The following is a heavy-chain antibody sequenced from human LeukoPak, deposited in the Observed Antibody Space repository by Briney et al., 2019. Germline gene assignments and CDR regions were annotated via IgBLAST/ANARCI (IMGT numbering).Heavy chain of an antibody. CDR1: GGSISSSSYY. CDR3: ARLAPATHWP. J-gene: IGHJ5*02. D-gene: IGHD2-15*01. CDR2: IYYSGST. V-gene: IGHV4-39*01. Sequence: SETLSLTCTVSGGSISSSSYYWGWIRQPPGKGLEWIGSIYYSGSTYYNPSLKSRVTISVDTSKNQFSLKLSSVTAADTAAYYCARLAPATHWPWGQGTLVTVSS.